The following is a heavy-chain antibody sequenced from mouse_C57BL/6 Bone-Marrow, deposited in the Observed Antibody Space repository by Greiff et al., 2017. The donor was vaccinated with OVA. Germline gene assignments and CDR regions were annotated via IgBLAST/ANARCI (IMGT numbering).Heavy chain of an antibody. D-gene: IGHD2-3*01. J-gene: IGHJ4*01. CDR1: GFTFSSYG. CDR3: ARHGWLLRGAMDY. Sequence: EVQVVESGGDLVKPGGSLKLSCAASGFTFSSYGMSWVRQTPDKRLEWVATISSGGSYTYYPDSVKGRFTISRDNAKNTLYLQMSSLKSEDTAMYYCARHGWLLRGAMDYWGQGTSVTVSS. CDR2: ISSGGSYT. V-gene: IGHV5-6*01.